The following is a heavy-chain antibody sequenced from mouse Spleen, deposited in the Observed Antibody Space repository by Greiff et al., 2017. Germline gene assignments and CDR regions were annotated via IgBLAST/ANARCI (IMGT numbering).Heavy chain of an antibody. D-gene: IGHD2-3*01. J-gene: IGHJ4*01. Sequence: EVKLVESGGGLVKPGGSLKLSCAASGFTFSSYTMSWVRQTPAKRLEWVATISSGGGNTYYPDSVKGRFTISRDNARNTLYLQMSSLKSEDTAMYYCARDYEDAMDYWGQGTSVTVSS. CDR3: ARDYEDAMDY. V-gene: IGHV5-6-4*01. CDR2: ISSGGGNT. CDR1: GFTFSSYT.